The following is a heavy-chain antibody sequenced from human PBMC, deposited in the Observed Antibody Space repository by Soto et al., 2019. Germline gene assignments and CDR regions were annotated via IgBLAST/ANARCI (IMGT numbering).Heavy chain of an antibody. V-gene: IGHV4-4*07. CDR3: ARGMTPPGAPAWYYFDS. Sequence: SETLSLTCTVSGASITGSSYWSWIRQPAGKGLEWIGRFSLSGTTSYNPSLRSRVTMSADVSKNQFSLRLTSVTAADTALYYCARGMTPPGAPAWYYFDSWGQGTLVTVS. J-gene: IGHJ4*02. CDR2: FSLSGTT. D-gene: IGHD2-8*02. CDR1: GASITGSSY.